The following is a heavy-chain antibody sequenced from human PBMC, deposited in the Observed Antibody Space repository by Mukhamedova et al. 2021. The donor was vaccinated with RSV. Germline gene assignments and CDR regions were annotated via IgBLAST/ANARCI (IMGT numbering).Heavy chain of an antibody. CDR3: ARDHLEYSYGLDY. V-gene: IGHV4-61*02. D-gene: IGHD5-18*01. Sequence: QPAGKGLEWIGRIYTSGSTNYNPSLKSRVTISVHTSKNQFSLKLSSVTAADTAVYYCARDHLEYSYGLDYWGQGTLVTVSS. J-gene: IGHJ4*02. CDR2: IYTSGST.